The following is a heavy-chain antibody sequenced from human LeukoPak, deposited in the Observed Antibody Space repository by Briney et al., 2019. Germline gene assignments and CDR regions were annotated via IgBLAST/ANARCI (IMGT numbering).Heavy chain of an antibody. CDR1: GFTFSNAW. Sequence: GGSLRLSCAASGFTFSNAWMSWVRQAPGKGLEWVGRIKSKTDGGTTDYAAPVKGRFTISRDDSKNTLYLQMNSLKTEDTAVYYCTTDPAGIAVAGTSDYYYYYMDVWGKGTTVTISS. D-gene: IGHD6-19*01. V-gene: IGHV3-15*01. CDR3: TTDPAGIAVAGTSDYYYYYMDV. CDR2: IKSKTDGGTT. J-gene: IGHJ6*03.